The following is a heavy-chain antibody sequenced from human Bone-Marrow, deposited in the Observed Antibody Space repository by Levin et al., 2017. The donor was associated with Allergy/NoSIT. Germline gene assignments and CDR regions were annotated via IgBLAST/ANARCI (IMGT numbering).Heavy chain of an antibody. J-gene: IGHJ6*02. CDR2: INPGGTT. CDR1: SGSFSGFY. Sequence: AGGSLRLSCAVYSGSFSGFYWTWVRQSPGKGLEWIGEINPGGTTNYNPSLKSRITISVDTSRNQFSLKVTSVTAADTAVYYCARSSRPRVTIATIRKPNYYYAMDVWGQGTSVIVS. CDR3: ARSSRPRVTIATIRKPNYYYAMDV. D-gene: IGHD3-3*01. V-gene: IGHV4-34*01.